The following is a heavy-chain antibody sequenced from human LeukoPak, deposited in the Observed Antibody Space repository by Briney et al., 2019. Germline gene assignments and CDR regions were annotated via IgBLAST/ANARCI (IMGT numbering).Heavy chain of an antibody. J-gene: IGHJ4*02. CDR2: IKGKPDGGAI. V-gene: IGHV3-15*01. CDR3: TTDPRY. Sequence: GGSLRLSCAVSGFTFSSYWMSWVRQAPGKGLEWIGRIKGKPDGGAIDYIAPVRGRFSISRDDSKNLVFLQMDSLKIEDTAVYYCTTDPRYWGQGTMVTVSS. CDR1: GFTFSSYW.